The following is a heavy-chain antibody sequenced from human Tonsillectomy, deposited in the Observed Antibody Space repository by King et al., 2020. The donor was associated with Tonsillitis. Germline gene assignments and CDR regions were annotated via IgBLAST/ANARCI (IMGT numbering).Heavy chain of an antibody. V-gene: IGHV4-38-2*01. D-gene: IGHD1-20*01. J-gene: IGHJ4*02. CDR2: IYHTGST. Sequence: VQLQESGPGLVKPSETLSLTYAVSGYSISSGYYWGWIRQPPGKGLEWIGNIYHTGSTYYNPSLKSRVTLSVDTSKNQFSLKLSSVTAADTAVYYCARVEIIGTTNSFDYWGQGTLVTVSS. CDR3: ARVEIIGTTNSFDY. CDR1: GYSISSGYY.